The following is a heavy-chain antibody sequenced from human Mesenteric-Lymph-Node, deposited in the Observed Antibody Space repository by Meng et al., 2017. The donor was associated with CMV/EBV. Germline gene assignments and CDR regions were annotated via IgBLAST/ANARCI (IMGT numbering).Heavy chain of an antibody. V-gene: IGHV1-69*01. Sequence: CKSSGAYVGNYAISWVRQAPGKGLEWMGGIIPQVRAANYEQRFRDRLTITANESTKIAYLELSRLTTQDTAVYYCARELSGYDGAAGFWGQGTLVTVSS. J-gene: IGHJ4*02. CDR1: GAYVGNYA. D-gene: IGHD5-12*01. CDR2: IIPQVRAA. CDR3: ARELSGYDGAAGF.